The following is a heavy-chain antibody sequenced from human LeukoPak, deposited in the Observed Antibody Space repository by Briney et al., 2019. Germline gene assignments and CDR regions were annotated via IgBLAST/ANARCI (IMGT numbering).Heavy chain of an antibody. CDR1: GGSISSYY. CDR3: ARIQGYCSSTSCYGHHYYYYMDV. Sequence: PSETLSLTCTVSGGSISSYYWSWIRQPAGKGLEWIGRIYTSGSTNYNPSLKSRVTMSVDTSKNQFSLKLSSVAAADAAVYYCARIQGYCSSTSCYGHHYYYYMDVWGKGTTVTVSS. D-gene: IGHD2-2*01. CDR2: IYTSGST. J-gene: IGHJ6*03. V-gene: IGHV4-4*07.